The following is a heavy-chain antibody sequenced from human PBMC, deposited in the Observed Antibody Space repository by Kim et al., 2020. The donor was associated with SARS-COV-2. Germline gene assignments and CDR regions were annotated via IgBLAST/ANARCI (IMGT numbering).Heavy chain of an antibody. CDR3: ASLLDYGSGSPDY. V-gene: IGHV4-39*01. Sequence: YNPSLKSRVTISVDTSKNQFSLKLSSVTAADTAVYYCASLLDYGSGSPDYWGQGTLVTVSS. J-gene: IGHJ4*02. D-gene: IGHD3-10*01.